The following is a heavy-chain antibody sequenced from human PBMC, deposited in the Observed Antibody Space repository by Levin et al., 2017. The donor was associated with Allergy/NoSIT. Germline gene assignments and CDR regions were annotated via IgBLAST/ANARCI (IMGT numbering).Heavy chain of an antibody. D-gene: IGHD2-2*02. V-gene: IGHV3-23*01. Sequence: GGSLRLSCAASGFTFSSYAMSWVRLPPGKGLEWVSTILDSGTTTFYADSVKGRFTISRDNFKNTLSLQMNGLRAEDTAVYYCATPACSSSNCYRGLLAYWGRGTLVTVSS. CDR2: ILDSGTTT. J-gene: IGHJ4*02. CDR3: ATPACSSSNCYRGLLAY. CDR1: GFTFSSYA.